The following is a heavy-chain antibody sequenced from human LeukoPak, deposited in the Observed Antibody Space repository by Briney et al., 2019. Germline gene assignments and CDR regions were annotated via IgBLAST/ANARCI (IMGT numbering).Heavy chain of an antibody. J-gene: IGHJ4*02. CDR1: GGSISGYY. CDR2: IHYTGST. V-gene: IGHV4-59*01. CDR3: ARGEYRFQPFDY. Sequence: SETLSLTCTVSGGSISGYYWSWIRQPPGKGLEWIGYIHYTGSTNYNPSLKSRVTISLDTSKNQFPLKLSSVTAADTAVYYCARGEYRFQPFDYWGQGTLVTVSS. D-gene: IGHD6-6*01.